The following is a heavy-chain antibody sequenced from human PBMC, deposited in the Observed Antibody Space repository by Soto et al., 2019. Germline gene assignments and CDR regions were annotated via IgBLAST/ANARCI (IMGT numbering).Heavy chain of an antibody. Sequence: PGGSLRLSCAASGFTFSNDWMHWVRQAPGKGPVWVSRINSDASSTSYPDSVKGRFTISRDNAKNTLYLQMNSLRAEDTAVYYCARGDRGGFDLWGQGTMVTVPS. CDR3: ARGDRGGFDL. V-gene: IGHV3-74*01. CDR2: INSDASST. D-gene: IGHD2-21*02. J-gene: IGHJ3*01. CDR1: GFTFSNDW.